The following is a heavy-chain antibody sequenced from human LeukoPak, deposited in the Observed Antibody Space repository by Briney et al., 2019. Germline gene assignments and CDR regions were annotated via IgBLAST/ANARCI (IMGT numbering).Heavy chain of an antibody. V-gene: IGHV3-23*01. Sequence: PRGSPRPSRAASGFTSSRYVMSWVRQAPGKGLEWVSAISGTGDRTYYPDSVKCRFTISRDNSKNTLYLQMNSLRAEDTAVYFCARELTSHCYFDCWGEGTMVTVSS. D-gene: IGHD3-9*01. CDR2: ISGTGDRT. CDR3: ARELTSHCYFDC. J-gene: IGHJ4*02. CDR1: GFTSSRYV.